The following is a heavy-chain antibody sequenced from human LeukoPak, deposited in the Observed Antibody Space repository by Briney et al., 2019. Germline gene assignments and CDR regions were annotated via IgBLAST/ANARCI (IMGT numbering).Heavy chain of an antibody. D-gene: IGHD3-16*02. CDR3: TRDMITFGGVIPNY. J-gene: IGHJ4*02. Sequence: GGSLRLSCAASGFTFSGSAMHWVRQASGKGLEWVGRIRSKANSYATAYAASVKGRFTISRDDSKNTAYLQMNSLKTEDTAVYYCTRDMITFGGVIPNYWGQGTLDTVSS. CDR2: IRSKANSYAT. V-gene: IGHV3-73*01. CDR1: GFTFSGSA.